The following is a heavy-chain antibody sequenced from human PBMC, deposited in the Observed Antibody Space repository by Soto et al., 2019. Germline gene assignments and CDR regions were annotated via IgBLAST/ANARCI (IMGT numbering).Heavy chain of an antibody. V-gene: IGHV1-18*01. CDR3: ARVPGGAVAAYYFDY. Sequence: GASVKVSCKASGYTFTSYGISWVRQAPGQGLEWMGWISAYNGNTNYAQKLQGRVTMTTDTSTSTAYMELRSLRSDDTAVYYCARVPGGAVAAYYFDYWGKGTLVTVPS. CDR1: GYTFTSYG. D-gene: IGHD6-19*01. J-gene: IGHJ4*02. CDR2: ISAYNGNT.